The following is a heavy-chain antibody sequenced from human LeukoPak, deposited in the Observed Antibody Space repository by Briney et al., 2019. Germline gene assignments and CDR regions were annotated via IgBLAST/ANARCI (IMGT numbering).Heavy chain of an antibody. V-gene: IGHV4-30-4*08. Sequence: SETLSLTCTVSGGSISSGDYYWSWIRQPPGRGLEWIGYIYYSGSTYYNPSLKSRVTISVDTSKNQVSLKLSSVTAADTVVYYYARGGCSGGSCPYPYYFDYWGQGTLVTVSS. CDR3: ARGGCSGGSCPYPYYFDY. D-gene: IGHD2-15*01. CDR2: IYYSGST. CDR1: GGSISSGDYY. J-gene: IGHJ4*02.